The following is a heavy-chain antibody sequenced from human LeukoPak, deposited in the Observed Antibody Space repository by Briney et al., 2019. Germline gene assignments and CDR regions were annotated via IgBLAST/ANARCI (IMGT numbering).Heavy chain of an antibody. CDR2: IYTSGST. Sequence: KSSETLSLTCTVSGGSISSYYWSWIRQPAGKGLEWIGRIYTSGSTNYNPSLKSRVTISVDTSKNQFSLKLSSVTAADTAVYYCAGDQRYFSSGRNWFDPWGQGTLVTVSS. D-gene: IGHD3-9*01. V-gene: IGHV4-4*07. CDR1: GGSISSYY. CDR3: AGDQRYFSSGRNWFDP. J-gene: IGHJ5*02.